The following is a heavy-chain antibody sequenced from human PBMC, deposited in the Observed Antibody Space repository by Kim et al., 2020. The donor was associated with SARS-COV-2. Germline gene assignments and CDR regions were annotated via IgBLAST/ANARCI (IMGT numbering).Heavy chain of an antibody. CDR1: GGSFSGYY. CDR2: INHSGRT. J-gene: IGHJ4*01. Sequence: SETLSLTCAVYGGSFSGYYWSWIRQPPGKGLEWIGEINHSGRTNYNPSLKSRVTISVGKSTNQFSLKLSSVTAADTAVFYCAGLLGYCRSTSCSKPFYY. V-gene: IGHV4-34*01. D-gene: IGHD2-2*01. CDR3: AGLLGYCRSTSCSKPFYY.